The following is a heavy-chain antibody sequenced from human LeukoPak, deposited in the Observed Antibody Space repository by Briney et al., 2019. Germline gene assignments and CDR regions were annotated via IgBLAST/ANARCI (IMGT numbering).Heavy chain of an antibody. D-gene: IGHD3-10*01. Sequence: SGPTLVNPTQTLTLTCTFSGFSLSTSGVGVGWIRQPPGKALEWLSLIYWNDDKRYSPSPKSKLTITKDTSTKQVVLTMSTMDPVDTATYYCARATNVLLWFGEFPAHSSFDYWGQGTLVTVSS. V-gene: IGHV2-5*01. CDR1: GFSLSTSGVG. CDR2: IYWNDDK. J-gene: IGHJ4*02. CDR3: ARATNVLLWFGEFPAHSSFDY.